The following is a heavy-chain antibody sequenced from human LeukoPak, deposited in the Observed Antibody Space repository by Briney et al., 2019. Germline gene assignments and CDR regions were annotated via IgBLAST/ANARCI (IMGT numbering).Heavy chain of an antibody. CDR3: ARGRKGDV. J-gene: IGHJ6*04. V-gene: IGHV3-48*04. Sequence: PGGSLRLSCAASGFTFSSYSMNWVRQAPGKGLEWVSYISSSSSTIYYADSVKCRFTISRDNAKSSLYLQMNSLRAEDTAVYYCARGRKGDVWGKGTTVTVSS. CDR1: GFTFSSYS. CDR2: ISSSSSTI.